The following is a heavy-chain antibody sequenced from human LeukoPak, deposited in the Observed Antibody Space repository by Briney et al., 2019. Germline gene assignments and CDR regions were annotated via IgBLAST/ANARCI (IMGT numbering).Heavy chain of an antibody. V-gene: IGHV3-48*01. CDR2: ISSSSSTI. CDR3: ARGAPIPTVIRCDAFDI. CDR1: GFTFSSYA. D-gene: IGHD4-17*01. Sequence: PGGSLRLSCAASGFTFSSYAMSWVRQAPGKGLEWVSYISSSSSTIYYADSVKGRFTISRDNAKNSLYLQMNSLRAEDTAVYYCARGAPIPTVIRCDAFDIWGQGTMVTVSS. J-gene: IGHJ3*02.